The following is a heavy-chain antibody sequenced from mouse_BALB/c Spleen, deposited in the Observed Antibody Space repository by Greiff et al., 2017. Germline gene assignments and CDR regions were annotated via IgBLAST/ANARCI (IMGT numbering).Heavy chain of an antibody. Sequence: VMLVESGPGLVAPSQSLSITCTVSGFSLSRYSVHWVRQPPGKGLEWLGMIWGDGSTDYNSALKSRLSISKDNSKSQVFLKMNSLQTDDTARYYCARGYAMDYWGQGTSVTVSS. CDR3: ARGYAMDY. J-gene: IGHJ4*01. CDR1: GFSLSRYS. V-gene: IGHV2-6-4*01. CDR2: IWGDGST.